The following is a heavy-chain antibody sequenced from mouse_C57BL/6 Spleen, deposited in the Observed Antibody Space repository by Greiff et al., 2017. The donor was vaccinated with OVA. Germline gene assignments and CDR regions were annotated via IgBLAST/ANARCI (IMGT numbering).Heavy chain of an antibody. D-gene: IGHD2-4*01. CDR3: ARDYDYEILYYAMDY. J-gene: IGHJ4*01. V-gene: IGHV3-6*01. CDR2: ISYDGSN. CDR1: GYSITSGYY. Sequence: EVKLQESGPGLVKPSPSLSLTCSVTGYSITSGYYWNWIRQFPGNKLEWMGYISYDGSNNYNPSLTNRISITRDTSTNQFFLKLNSVTTEATATYYCARDYDYEILYYAMDYWGQGTSVTVSS.